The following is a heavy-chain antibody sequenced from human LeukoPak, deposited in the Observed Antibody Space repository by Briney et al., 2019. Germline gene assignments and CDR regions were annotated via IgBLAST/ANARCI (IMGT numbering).Heavy chain of an antibody. V-gene: IGHV4-39*01. Sequence: SETLSLTCTVSGGSISSSSYYWGWIRQPPGKGLEWIGSIYYSGSTYYNPSLKSRVTISVDTSKNQFSLKLSSVTAADTAVYYCARGLIAAAGRGGFDPWGQGTLVTVSS. CDR1: GGSISSSSYY. D-gene: IGHD6-13*01. J-gene: IGHJ5*02. CDR3: ARGLIAAAGRGGFDP. CDR2: IYYSGST.